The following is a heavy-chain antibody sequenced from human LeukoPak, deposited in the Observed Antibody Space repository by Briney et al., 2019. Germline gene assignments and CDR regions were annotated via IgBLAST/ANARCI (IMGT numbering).Heavy chain of an antibody. J-gene: IGHJ4*02. CDR3: ARNADYGDSNPFDY. CDR2: INSDGSST. V-gene: IGHV3-74*01. Sequence: PGGSLRLSCAASGFTFSNYWMHWVRQAPGKGLVWVSRINSDGSSTNYADSVKGRFTISRDNAKNTLYLQMNSLRAEDTAVYYCARNADYGDSNPFDYWGQGTLVTVSS. D-gene: IGHD4-17*01. CDR1: GFTFSNYW.